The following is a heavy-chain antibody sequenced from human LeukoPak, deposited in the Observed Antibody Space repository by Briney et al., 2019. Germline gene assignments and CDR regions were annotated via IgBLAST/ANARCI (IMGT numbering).Heavy chain of an antibody. CDR1: AFTFSSYG. V-gene: IGHV3-30*18. CDR2: ISDGGISE. Sequence: PGRSLRLSCAASAFTFSSYGMHWVRQAPGTGLEWVAVISDGGISEHYADSVKGRFTISRDNSKNTVYLQMNSLRPDDTVVYYCAKDMERGSSGSGNWFDPWGQGTLVTVSS. J-gene: IGHJ5*02. D-gene: IGHD3-10*01. CDR3: AKDMERGSSGSGNWFDP.